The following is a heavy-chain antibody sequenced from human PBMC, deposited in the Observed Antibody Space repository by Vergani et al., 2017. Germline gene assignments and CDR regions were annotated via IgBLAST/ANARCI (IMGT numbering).Heavy chain of an antibody. CDR2: INHSGST. D-gene: IGHD3-10*01. J-gene: IGHJ5*02. CDR3: AIAPTDYCGSVSYYH. CDR1: GGSFSGYY. V-gene: IGHV4-34*01. Sequence: QVQLQQWGAGLLKPSETLTLTCAVYGGSFSGYYWSWIRQPPGKGLEWVGEINHSGSTNYNPSLKSRVTMSVDTSKNQFSLKLSSVTAADTAVYYCAIAPTDYCGSVSYYHWGQGTLVTVSS.